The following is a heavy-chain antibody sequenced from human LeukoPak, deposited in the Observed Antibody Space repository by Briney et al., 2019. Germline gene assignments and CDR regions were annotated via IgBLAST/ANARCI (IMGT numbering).Heavy chain of an antibody. CDR3: ARDYPGTAINHERPYYMDV. CDR1: GVSISSSSYY. J-gene: IGHJ6*03. D-gene: IGHD5-18*01. V-gene: IGHV4-39*07. Sequence: SETLSLTCTVSGVSISSSSYYWGWIRQPPGKGLEWIGSIYYSGSTYYNPSLKSRVTISVDTSKNQFSLKLSSVTAADTAVYYCARDYPGTAINHERPYYMDVRGKGTTVTISS. CDR2: IYYSGST.